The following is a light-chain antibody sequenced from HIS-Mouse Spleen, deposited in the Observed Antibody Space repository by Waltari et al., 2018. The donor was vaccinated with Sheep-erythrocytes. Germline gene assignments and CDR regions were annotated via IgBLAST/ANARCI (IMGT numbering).Light chain of an antibody. CDR1: QGIRND. J-gene: IGKJ2*01. V-gene: IGKV1-6*01. CDR3: LQDYNYPYT. CDR2: AAS. Sequence: AIQMTQSPSSLSASVGDRVTITCRASQGIRNDLGWYQQKPGKAPTLLIYAASSLPSGVPSRFSGSGSGTDFTLTISSLQPEDFATYYCLQDYNYPYTFGQGTKLEIK.